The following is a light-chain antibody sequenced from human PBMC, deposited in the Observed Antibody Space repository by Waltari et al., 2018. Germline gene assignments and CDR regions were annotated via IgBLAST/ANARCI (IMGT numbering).Light chain of an antibody. CDR3: QSADSSGTYSVI. Sequence: SYELTQPPSAAVSPGQTANITCSGDALPKQYVYWTQQKSGQAPVLVIYKVYERASGISERFSGSRSGTTVTLTISGSQPEDEADYYCQSADSSGTYSVIFGGGTKLTVL. J-gene: IGLJ2*01. V-gene: IGLV3-25*03. CDR1: ALPKQY. CDR2: KVY.